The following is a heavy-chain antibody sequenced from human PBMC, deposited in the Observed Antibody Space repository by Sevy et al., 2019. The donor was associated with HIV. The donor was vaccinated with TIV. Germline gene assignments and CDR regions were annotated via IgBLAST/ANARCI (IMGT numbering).Heavy chain of an antibody. Sequence: GGSLRLSCAASGFTVSSNYMSWVRQAPGKGLEWVSVIYSGGSTYYADSVKGRFTISRDNSKNTLYLQMNGLRAEDTAVYYCARGNVIYYGSGSRIGYYFDYWGQGTLVTVSS. V-gene: IGHV3-66*02. CDR2: IYSGGST. CDR3: ARGNVIYYGSGSRIGYYFDY. D-gene: IGHD3-10*01. J-gene: IGHJ4*02. CDR1: GFTVSSNY.